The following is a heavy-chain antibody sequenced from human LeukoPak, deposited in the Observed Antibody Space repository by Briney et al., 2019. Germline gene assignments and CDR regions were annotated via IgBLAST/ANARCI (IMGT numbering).Heavy chain of an antibody. CDR3: AREYCGGDCSLDY. CDR1: GFDFSGFHY. J-gene: IGHJ4*02. CDR2: IGNAGSPK. D-gene: IGHD2-21*02. V-gene: IGHV3-11*01. Sequence: GGSPRLSCAASGFDFSGFHYMTWIRQAPGKGLEWVSYIGNAGSPKYYADSVKGRFTISRDNAKNSLYLQMNSLRAEDTAVYYCAREYCGGDCSLDYWGQGTLVIVSS.